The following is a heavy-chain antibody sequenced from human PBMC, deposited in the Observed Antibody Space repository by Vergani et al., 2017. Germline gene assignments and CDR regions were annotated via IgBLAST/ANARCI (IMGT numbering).Heavy chain of an antibody. CDR3: ATTQYSSGAFPFDY. CDR2: IIPILGIA. D-gene: IGHD6-19*01. J-gene: IGHJ4*02. CDR1: GGTFSSYA. Sequence: QVQLVQSGAEVKKPGSSVKVSCKASGGTFSSYAISWVRQAPGQGLEWMGRIIPILGIANYAQKFQGRVTITADKFTSTAYMELSSLRSEDTAVYYCATTQYSSGAFPFDYWGQGTLVTVSS. V-gene: IGHV1-69*04.